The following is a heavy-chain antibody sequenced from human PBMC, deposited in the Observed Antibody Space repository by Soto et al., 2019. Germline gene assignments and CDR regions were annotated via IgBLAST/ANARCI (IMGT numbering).Heavy chain of an antibody. V-gene: IGHV1-69*13. CDR2: IIPIFGTA. CDR3: AREGSVSYYDSSGFSNAYDY. CDR1: GGTFSSYA. D-gene: IGHD3-22*01. J-gene: IGHJ4*02. Sequence: ASVKVSCKASGGTFSSYAISWVRQAPGQGLEWMGGIIPIFGTANYAQKFQGRVTITADESTSTAYMELSSLRSEDTAVYYCAREGSVSYYDSSGFSNAYDYWGQGTLVTVSS.